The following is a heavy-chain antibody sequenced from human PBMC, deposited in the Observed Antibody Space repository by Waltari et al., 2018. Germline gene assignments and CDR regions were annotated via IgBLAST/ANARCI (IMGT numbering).Heavy chain of an antibody. V-gene: IGHV3-23*01. CDR1: GFTFSSSA. D-gene: IGHD2-8*02. Sequence: EVQLLESGGGLVQPGGSLRLSCAASGFTFSSSAMSWVRQAPGKGLEWVSAISGSGGSTYYADSVKGRFTISRDNAKNSLYLQMNSLRAEDTAVYYCARGLVGDYWGQGTLVTVSS. CDR3: ARGLVGDY. CDR2: ISGSGGST. J-gene: IGHJ4*02.